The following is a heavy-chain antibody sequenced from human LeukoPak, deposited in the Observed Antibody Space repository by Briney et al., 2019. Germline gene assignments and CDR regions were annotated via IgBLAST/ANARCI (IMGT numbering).Heavy chain of an antibody. D-gene: IGHD5-18*01. V-gene: IGHV4-59*01. Sequence: SETLSLTCTVSGGSISSYYWSWIRQPPGKGLEWIGYIYYSGSTNYNPSLKSRVTISVDTSKNQFSLKLSSVTAADTAVYYCARDPGYSYGHGWWFDPWGQGTLVTVSS. J-gene: IGHJ5*02. CDR3: ARDPGYSYGHGWWFDP. CDR1: GGSISSYY. CDR2: IYYSGST.